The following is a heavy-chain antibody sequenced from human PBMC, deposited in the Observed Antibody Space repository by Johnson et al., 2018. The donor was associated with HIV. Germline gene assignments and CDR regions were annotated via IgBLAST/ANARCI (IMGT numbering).Heavy chain of an antibody. V-gene: IGHV3-33*03. J-gene: IGHJ3*01. CDR3: ARSRWADDAFDG. D-gene: IGHD1-26*01. CDR1: GFTFGSYG. CDR2: IWYDGRGT. Sequence: QVLLVESGGGVVQPGRSLRLSCAASGFTFGSYGMHWVRQAPGTGLEWVAVIWYDGRGTTYADSVKGRFTISSDNAKNTVYLQMISLKAEDMAVYYRARSRWADDAFDGWGQGTMVTVSS.